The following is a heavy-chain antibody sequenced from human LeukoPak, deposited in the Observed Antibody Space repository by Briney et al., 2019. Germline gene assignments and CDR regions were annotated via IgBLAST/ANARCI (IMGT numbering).Heavy chain of an antibody. D-gene: IGHD1-1*01. CDR1: GGTFSSYA. J-gene: IGHJ4*02. Sequence: ASVKVSCKASGGTFSSYAISWVRQAPGQGLEWMGGIIPILGTANYAQKFQGRVTITADESTSTAYMELSSLRSEDTAVYYCARDPLTTSGLDYWGQGTLVTVSS. CDR3: ARDPLTTSGLDY. CDR2: IIPILGTA. V-gene: IGHV1-69*13.